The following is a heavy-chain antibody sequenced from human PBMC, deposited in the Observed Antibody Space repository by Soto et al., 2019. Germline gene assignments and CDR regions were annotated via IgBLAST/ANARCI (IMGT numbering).Heavy chain of an antibody. CDR3: APIVVVAAKGIDS. CDR1: GFTFSSYS. CDR2: ISSSSSYI. V-gene: IGHV3-21*04. Sequence: PGGSLRLSCAASGFTFSSYSMNWVRQAPGKGLEWVSSISSSSSYIYYADSVKGRFTISRDNSKNTLYLQMNSLRAEDTAVYYCAPIVVVAAKGIDSWGQGTLVTVSS. D-gene: IGHD2-15*01. J-gene: IGHJ4*02.